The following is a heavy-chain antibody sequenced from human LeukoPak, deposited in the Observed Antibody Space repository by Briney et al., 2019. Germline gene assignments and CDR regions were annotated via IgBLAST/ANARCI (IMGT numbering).Heavy chain of an antibody. CDR2: INPSGGST. J-gene: IGHJ4*02. D-gene: IGHD3-10*01. Sequence: GASVKVSCKASGGTFTSYYMHWVRQAPGQGLEWMGIINPSGGSTSYAQKFQGRVTMTRDMSTSTVYMELSSLRSEDTAVYYCARGRVLLWFGESSSFDYWGQGTLVTVSS. V-gene: IGHV1-46*01. CDR1: GGTFTSYY. CDR3: ARGRVLLWFGESSSFDY.